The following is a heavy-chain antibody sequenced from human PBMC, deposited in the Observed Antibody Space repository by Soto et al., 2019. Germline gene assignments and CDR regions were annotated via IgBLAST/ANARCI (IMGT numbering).Heavy chain of an antibody. J-gene: IGHJ4*02. CDR3: AREQRWLYYFDY. D-gene: IGHD4-17*01. Sequence: PGGSLRLSCASSVFTFISYAMHWVRQAPGRGLEWVAVISYDGSNKYYADSVKGRFTISRDTSKNTLYLQMNSLRAEDTAVYYCAREQRWLYYFDYWGQGTLVTVSS. CDR2: ISYDGSNK. CDR1: VFTFISYA. V-gene: IGHV3-30-3*01.